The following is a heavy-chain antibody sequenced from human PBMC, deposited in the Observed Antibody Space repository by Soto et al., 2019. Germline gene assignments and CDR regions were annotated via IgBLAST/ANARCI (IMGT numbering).Heavy chain of an antibody. Sequence: SETLSLTCAVSGYSISSGYYWGWIRQPPGKGLEWIGSTYHSGSTYYNPSLKSRVTISVDTSKNQFSLKLSSVTAADTAVYYCARDPLTGPTSRWFNPWGQGTLVTVSS. V-gene: IGHV4-38-2*02. CDR1: GYSISSGYY. J-gene: IGHJ5*02. CDR2: TYHSGST. D-gene: IGHD1-7*01. CDR3: ARDPLTGPTSRWFNP.